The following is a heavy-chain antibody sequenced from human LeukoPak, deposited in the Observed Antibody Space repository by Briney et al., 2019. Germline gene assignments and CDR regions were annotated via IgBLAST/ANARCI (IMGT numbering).Heavy chain of an antibody. CDR3: ARDGLGWLRPYYFDY. J-gene: IGHJ4*02. V-gene: IGHV1-18*04. Sequence: ASVNVSCKASGYTFTSYGISWVRQAPGQGLEWMGWISAYNGNTNYAQKLQGRVTMTTDTSTSTAYMELRSLRSDDTAVYYCARDGLGWLRPYYFDYWGQGTLVTVSS. D-gene: IGHD5-12*01. CDR2: ISAYNGNT. CDR1: GYTFTSYG.